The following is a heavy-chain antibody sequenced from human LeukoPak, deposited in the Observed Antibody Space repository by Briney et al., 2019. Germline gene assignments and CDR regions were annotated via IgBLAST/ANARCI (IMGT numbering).Heavy chain of an antibody. V-gene: IGHV4-34*01. Sequence: KASETLSLTCAVYGGSFSGYYWSWIRQPPGKGLEWIGEINHSGSTNYSPSLKSRLTISVDTSKNQFSLKLSSVTAADTAVYYCARDGYNSGYFDYWGQGTLVTVSS. CDR1: GGSFSGYY. CDR2: INHSGST. J-gene: IGHJ4*02. CDR3: ARDGYNSGYFDY. D-gene: IGHD5-24*01.